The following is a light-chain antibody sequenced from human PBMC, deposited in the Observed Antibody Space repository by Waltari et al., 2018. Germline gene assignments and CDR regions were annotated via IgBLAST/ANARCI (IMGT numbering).Light chain of an antibody. CDR2: GAS. CDR3: RQYYNWPYT. V-gene: IGKV3-15*01. J-gene: IGKJ2*01. Sequence: ELVMTQSPASLSVYPGERATLSCRASQSVGSRVTWDQQKPGQAPSLLISGASTRATGVPARFSGSGSGTEFTLTISSLQSEDFAVYYCRQYYNWPYTFGQGTKLEI. CDR1: QSVGSR.